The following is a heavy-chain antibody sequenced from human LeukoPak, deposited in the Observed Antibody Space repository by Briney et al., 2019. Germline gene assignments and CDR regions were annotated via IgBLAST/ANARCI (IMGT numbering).Heavy chain of an antibody. V-gene: IGHV3-33*01. CDR1: GLLFSSHG. CDR2: IWYDGSNK. Sequence: PGGSPRLSCAASSGLLFSSHGMHWVRQAPGKGLEWVAVIWYDGSNKWYADSVKGRFTISRDNSKNTLYLQMDSLRAEDTAVYYCARARNNYDSSGYSALDCWGQGTLVTVSS. D-gene: IGHD3-22*01. CDR3: ARARNNYDSSGYSALDC. J-gene: IGHJ4*02.